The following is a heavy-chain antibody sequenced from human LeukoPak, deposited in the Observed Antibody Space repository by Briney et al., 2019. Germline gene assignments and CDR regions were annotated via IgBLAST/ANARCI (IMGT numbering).Heavy chain of an antibody. J-gene: IGHJ4*02. CDR2: LSFGGSTE. CDR1: GFTFNSYS. V-gene: IGHV3-30*03. CDR3: APSHGDYYFDY. D-gene: IGHD4-17*01. Sequence: GGSLRLSCAASGFTFNSYSMHWVRQTPGKGLEWVAVLSFGGSTEYYADSVKGRFTIARDNSKNTLYLQMNSLRAEDTAVYYCAPSHGDYYFDYWGQGTLVTVSS.